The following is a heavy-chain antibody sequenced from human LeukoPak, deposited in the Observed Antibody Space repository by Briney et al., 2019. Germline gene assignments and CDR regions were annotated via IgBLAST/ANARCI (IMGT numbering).Heavy chain of an antibody. CDR1: GFTFSAYA. Sequence: PGGSLRLSCAASGFTFSAYAMHWVRQAPGKGLEWVAVIFYDGTNKYYADSVKGRFTISRDNSQNTLYLQMNSLRGEDTAVYYCARDITETRFDYWGQGTLVTVSS. D-gene: IGHD1-14*01. V-gene: IGHV3-30-3*01. CDR3: ARDITETRFDY. CDR2: IFYDGTNK. J-gene: IGHJ4*02.